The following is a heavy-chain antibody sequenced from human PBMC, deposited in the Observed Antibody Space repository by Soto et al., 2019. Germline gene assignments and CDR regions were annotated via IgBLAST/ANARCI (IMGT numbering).Heavy chain of an antibody. CDR1: GFTFSSYA. CDR3: AKERGYNYGYDAMDV. D-gene: IGHD5-18*01. V-gene: IGHV3-23*01. CDR2: ISGSGGST. J-gene: IGHJ6*02. Sequence: EVQLLESGGGLVQPGGSLRLSCAASGFTFSSYAMSWVRQAPGKGLEWVSGISGSGGSTYYADSVNGRFTISRDNSKNTLYLQTNSLRAEDTAVYYCAKERGYNYGYDAMDVWGQGTTVTVSS.